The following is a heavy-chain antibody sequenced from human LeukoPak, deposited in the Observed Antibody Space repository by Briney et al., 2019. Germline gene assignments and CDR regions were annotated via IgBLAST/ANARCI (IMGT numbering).Heavy chain of an antibody. CDR3: AKDHDAFDI. CDR1: GFTFSSYS. V-gene: IGHV3-21*01. Sequence: GGSLRLSCAASGFTFSSYSMNWVRQAPGKGLEWVSSISSSSSDIYDADSVKGRFTISRDNSKNTLYLQMNSLRAEDTAVYYCAKDHDAFDIWGQGTMVTVSS. J-gene: IGHJ3*02. CDR2: ISSSSSDI.